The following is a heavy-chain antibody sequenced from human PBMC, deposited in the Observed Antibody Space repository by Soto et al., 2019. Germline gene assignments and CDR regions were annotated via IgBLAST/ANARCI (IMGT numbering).Heavy chain of an antibody. Sequence: SETLSLTCAVYGGSFSGYYWSWIRQPPGKGLEWIGEINHSGSTNYNPSLKSRVTISVDTSKNQFSLKLSSVTAADTAVYYCARGYYGSGSYHHWGQGTPVTVSS. CDR2: INHSGST. CDR3: ARGYYGSGSYHH. V-gene: IGHV4-34*01. D-gene: IGHD3-10*01. J-gene: IGHJ5*02. CDR1: GGSFSGYY.